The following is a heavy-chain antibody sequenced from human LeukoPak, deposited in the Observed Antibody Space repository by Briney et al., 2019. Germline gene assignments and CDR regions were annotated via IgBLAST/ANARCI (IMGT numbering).Heavy chain of an antibody. D-gene: IGHD3-22*01. J-gene: IGHJ4*02. CDR3: ICYYDSSDYFY. CDR1: HYTSPTYG. Sequence: ASVKVSCKASHYTSPTYGITWVRQAPGQGLEWMGWINADNGHTNYAQNFQDRVTMTTDTSMSTSYMDLRSLRTDDTAVYYCICYYDSSDYFYWGQGTVVTISS. CDR2: INADNGHT. V-gene: IGHV1-18*01.